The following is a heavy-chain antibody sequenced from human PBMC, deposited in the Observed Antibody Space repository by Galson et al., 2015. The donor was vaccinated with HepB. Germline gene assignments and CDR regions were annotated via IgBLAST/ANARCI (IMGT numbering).Heavy chain of an antibody. D-gene: IGHD2/OR15-2a*01. V-gene: IGHV3-48*01. CDR3: TRPSQSGPFSHGFDP. CDR2: ISGSSTNM. Sequence: SLRLSCAASGFTFYAYNMNWVRQTPGKGLEWVSHISGSSTNMYYADSVRGRFTISRDNGKNLLYLQMNSLRVEDTAVYYCTRPSQSGPFSHGFDPWGQGTLVTVS. CDR1: GFTFYAYN. J-gene: IGHJ5*02.